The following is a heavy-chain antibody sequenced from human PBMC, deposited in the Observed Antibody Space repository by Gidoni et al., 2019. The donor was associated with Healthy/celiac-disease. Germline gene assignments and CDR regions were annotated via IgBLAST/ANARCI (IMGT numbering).Heavy chain of an antibody. Sequence: QLQLQESGPGLVKPSETLSLTCTVSGGSISSSSYYWGWIRQPPGKGLEWIGSIDYSGSTYYNPSLKSRVTIFVDTSKNQFSLKLSSVTAADTAVYYCARGPSGSYFYFQHWGQGTLVTVSS. J-gene: IGHJ1*01. V-gene: IGHV4-39*01. CDR2: IDYSGST. CDR1: GGSISSSSYY. CDR3: ARGPSGSYFYFQH. D-gene: IGHD1-26*01.